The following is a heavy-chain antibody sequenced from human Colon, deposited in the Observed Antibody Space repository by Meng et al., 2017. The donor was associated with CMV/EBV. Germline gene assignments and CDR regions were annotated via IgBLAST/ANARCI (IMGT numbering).Heavy chain of an antibody. CDR3: AKEFVVGTHLDH. Sequence: GGSLRLSCSASGFTFNTFGMHWVRQAPGKGLEWVAFIRYDGTKADYADSVTGRFTISRDNAKSSLHLQMTSLRPEDSAVYFCAKEFVVGTHLDHWGQGTLVTVSS. CDR2: IRYDGTKA. J-gene: IGHJ4*02. CDR1: GFTFNTFG. D-gene: IGHD2-21*02. V-gene: IGHV3-30*02.